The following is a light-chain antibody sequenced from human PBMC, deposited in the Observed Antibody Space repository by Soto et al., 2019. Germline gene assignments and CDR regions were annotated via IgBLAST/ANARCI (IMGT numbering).Light chain of an antibody. CDR2: EVR. CDR1: SSGVGSYNL. CDR3: SSYTTTSTLV. V-gene: IGLV2-14*01. J-gene: IGLJ3*02. Sequence: QSVLTQPASVSGSPGQSITISCTGTSSGVGSYNLVSWYQQRPGEAPKLIISEVRNRPSGISYRFTGSKSGNTASLTISGLQAEDEADYYCSSYTTTSTLVFGGGTKVTVL.